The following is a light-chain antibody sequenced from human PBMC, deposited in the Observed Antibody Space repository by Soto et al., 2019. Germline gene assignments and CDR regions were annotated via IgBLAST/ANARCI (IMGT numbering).Light chain of an antibody. CDR1: SSDVGGYKY. J-gene: IGLJ7*01. Sequence: QSALTQPASVSGSPGQSITISCTGTSSDVGGYKYVSWYQQHPGKAPKVMIYEVSNRPSGVSNRFSGSKSGNTASLTISGLQAEDEADYYCCSYAGSSTYVIFGGGTQLTVL. CDR2: EVS. V-gene: IGLV2-23*02. CDR3: CSYAGSSTYVI.